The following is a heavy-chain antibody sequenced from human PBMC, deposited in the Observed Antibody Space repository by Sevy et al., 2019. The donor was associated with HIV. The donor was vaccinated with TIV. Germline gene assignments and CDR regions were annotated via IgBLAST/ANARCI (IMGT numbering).Heavy chain of an antibody. J-gene: IGHJ6*02. D-gene: IGHD2-2*01. CDR1: GFIFSDYY. CDR2: ISSRRNTI. V-gene: IGHV3-11*01. CDR3: ARDRGFCSSTSCDDRDYYGMDV. Sequence: GGSLRLSCAASGFIFSDYYMSRIRQAPRKGLEWVSYISSRRNTIYYTDSVKGRFTISRDNTKKLLFLQMNSLRAEDTAVYYCARDRGFCSSTSCDDRDYYGMDVWGQGTTVTVSS.